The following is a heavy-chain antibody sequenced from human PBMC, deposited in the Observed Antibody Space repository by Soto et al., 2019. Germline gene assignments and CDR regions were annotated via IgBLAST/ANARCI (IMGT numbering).Heavy chain of an antibody. J-gene: IGHJ4*02. CDR1: GFTFSSYG. CDR3: ARKAAAGTDKYYFDY. Sequence: GGSLRLSCAASGFTFSSYGMHWVRQAPGKGLEWVAVIWYDGSNKYYADSVKGRFTISRDNSKNTLYLQMNSLRAEDTAVYYCARKAAAGTDKYYFDYWGQGTLVTVSS. V-gene: IGHV3-33*01. D-gene: IGHD6-13*01. CDR2: IWYDGSNK.